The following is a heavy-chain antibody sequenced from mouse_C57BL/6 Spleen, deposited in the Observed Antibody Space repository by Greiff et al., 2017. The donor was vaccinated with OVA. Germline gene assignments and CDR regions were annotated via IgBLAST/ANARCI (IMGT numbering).Heavy chain of an antibody. CDR3: ARYDDYDLAWFAY. CDR1: GYTFTSYW. J-gene: IGHJ3*01. Sequence: VQLQQPGAELVKPGASVKLSCKASGYTFTSYWMHWVKQRPGQGLEWIGMIHPNSGSTNYNEKFKSKATLTVDKSSSTAYMQLSSLTSEDSAVYYCARYDDYDLAWFAYWGQGTLVTVSA. D-gene: IGHD2-4*01. CDR2: IHPNSGST. V-gene: IGHV1-64*01.